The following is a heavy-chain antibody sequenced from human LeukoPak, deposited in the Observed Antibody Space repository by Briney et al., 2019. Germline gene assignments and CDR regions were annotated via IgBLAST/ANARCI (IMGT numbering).Heavy chain of an antibody. V-gene: IGHV1-3*01. CDR3: ARGIQGIAVAGTLDY. D-gene: IGHD6-19*01. J-gene: IGHJ4*02. Sequence: ASVKVSCKASGYTFTSYAMHWVRQAPGQRLEWMGWINAGNGNTKYSQKFQGRVTITRDTSASTAYMELSSLRSEDTAVYYCARGIQGIAVAGTLDYWGQGTLVTVSS. CDR2: INAGNGNT. CDR1: GYTFTSYA.